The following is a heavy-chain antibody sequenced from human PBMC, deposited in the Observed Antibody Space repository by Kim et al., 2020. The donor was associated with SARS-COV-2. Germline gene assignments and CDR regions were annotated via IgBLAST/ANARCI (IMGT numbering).Heavy chain of an antibody. Sequence: GGSLRLSCTTSGFNFGDYAMSWFRQAPGKGLEWVSSIRSKGYGGTTEYAASVTGRFAISRDDSKSIAYLQMNSLTIEDTALYYCSRGPRSGSYAYWGQGVLVTVSS. CDR2: IRSKGYGGTT. CDR3: SRGPRSGSYAY. D-gene: IGHD1-26*01. J-gene: IGHJ4*02. V-gene: IGHV3-49*03. CDR1: GFNFGDYA.